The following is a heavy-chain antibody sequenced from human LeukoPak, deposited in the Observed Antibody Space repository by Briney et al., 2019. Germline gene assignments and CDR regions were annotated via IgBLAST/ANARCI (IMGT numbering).Heavy chain of an antibody. J-gene: IGHJ4*02. CDR2: IYYSGST. Sequence: SETLSLTCTVSGGSLSSYYWNWLRQPPGKGLEWIGYIYYSGSTNYNPSLTSRVTISVDTSKNQFSLKLSSVTAADTAVYYCASGTVTRFDYWGQGTLVTVSS. V-gene: IGHV4-59*01. CDR3: ASGTVTRFDY. CDR1: GGSLSSYY. D-gene: IGHD4-17*01.